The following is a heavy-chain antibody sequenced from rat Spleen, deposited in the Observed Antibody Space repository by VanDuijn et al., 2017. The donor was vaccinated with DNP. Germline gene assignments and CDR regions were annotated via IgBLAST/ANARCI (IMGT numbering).Heavy chain of an antibody. Sequence: QVQXXESGPGXXXPSXXXSLXXTVXXXSLXXXGVXXVRXXXGKGLELVGAIWSGGSTDYNSARKTLLSIRRDNSKSQVLLKMNSLQTEDTAMYFCARRRYWSRFDYWGQGVMVTVSS. CDR1: XXSLXXXG. J-gene: IGHJ2*01. D-gene: IGHD4-2*01. V-gene: IGHV2-16*01. CDR3: ARRRYWSRFDY. CDR2: IWSGGST.